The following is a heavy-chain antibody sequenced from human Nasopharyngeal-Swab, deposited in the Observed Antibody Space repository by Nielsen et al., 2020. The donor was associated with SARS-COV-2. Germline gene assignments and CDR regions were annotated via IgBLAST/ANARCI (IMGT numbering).Heavy chain of an antibody. CDR1: GFTFSSYS. CDR2: ISSSSSTI. V-gene: IGHV3-48*02. D-gene: IGHD3-9*01. J-gene: IGHJ4*02. Sequence: GESLKISCAASGFTFSSYSMNWVRQAPGKGLEWVSYISSSSSTIYYADSVKGRFTISRDNAKNSLYLQMSSLRDEDTAVYYCARGISYYDILTGYYGREAYYFDYWGQGTLATVSS. CDR3: ARGISYYDILTGYYGREAYYFDY.